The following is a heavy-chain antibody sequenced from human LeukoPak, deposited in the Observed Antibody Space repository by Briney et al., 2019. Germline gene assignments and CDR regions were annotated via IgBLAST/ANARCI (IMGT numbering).Heavy chain of an antibody. V-gene: IGHV4-31*03. CDR2: IYYSGST. CDR3: ARFYYDSRGYWYYFDY. D-gene: IGHD3-22*01. J-gene: IGHJ4*02. Sequence: KPSETLSLTCTVSGGSISSGGYYWSWIRQHPGKGLEWIGYIYYSGSTYYNPSLKSRVTISVDTSKNQFSLKLSSVTAADTAVYYCARFYYDSRGYWYYFDYWGQGTLVTVSS. CDR1: GGSISSGGYY.